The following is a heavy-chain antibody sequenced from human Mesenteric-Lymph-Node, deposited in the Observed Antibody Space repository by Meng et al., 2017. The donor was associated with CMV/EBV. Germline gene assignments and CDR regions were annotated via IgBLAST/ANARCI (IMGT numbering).Heavy chain of an antibody. CDR3: AASSGYDMHGMDV. Sequence: GESLKISCAASGFTFSDYYMSWIRQAPGKGLEWVSYISSTSGTIYYADSVKGRFTISRDNAENSLSLQMNSLRAEDTAVYYCAASSGYDMHGMDVWGQGTTVTVSS. CDR1: GFTFSDYY. V-gene: IGHV3-11*01. J-gene: IGHJ6*02. D-gene: IGHD5-12*01. CDR2: ISSTSGTI.